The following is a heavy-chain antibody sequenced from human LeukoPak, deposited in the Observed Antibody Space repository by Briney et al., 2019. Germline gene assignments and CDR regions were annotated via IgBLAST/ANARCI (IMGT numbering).Heavy chain of an antibody. D-gene: IGHD3-22*01. CDR2: IYYSGST. CDR3: ARETYYYDSSGPLIDY. J-gene: IGHJ4*02. V-gene: IGHV4-59*01. CDR1: GGSIRSYY. Sequence: SETLSLTCTVSGGSIRSYYWSWIRQPPGKGLEWIGYIYYSGSTNYNPSLKSRVTISVDTSKNQFSLKLSSVTAADTAVYYCARETYYYDSSGPLIDYWGQGTLVTVSS.